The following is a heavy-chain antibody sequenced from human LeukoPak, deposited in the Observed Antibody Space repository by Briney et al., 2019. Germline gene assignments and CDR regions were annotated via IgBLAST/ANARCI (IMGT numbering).Heavy chain of an antibody. D-gene: IGHD3-10*01. J-gene: IGHJ6*02. Sequence: GASVKVSCKASGGTFSRYAISWVRQAPGQGLEWMGGIIPIFGTANYAQKFQGRVTITADESTSTAYMELSSLRSEDTAVYYCARSFREYYYGMDVWGQGTTVTVSS. CDR2: IIPIFGTA. V-gene: IGHV1-69*13. CDR3: ARSFREYYYGMDV. CDR1: GGTFSRYA.